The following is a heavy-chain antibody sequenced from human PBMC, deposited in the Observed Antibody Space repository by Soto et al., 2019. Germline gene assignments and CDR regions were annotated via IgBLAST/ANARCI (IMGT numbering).Heavy chain of an antibody. CDR2: IWHDGSKK. CDR3: VRDDWASSGWHWTLDY. D-gene: IGHD6-19*01. V-gene: IGHV3-33*01. Sequence: QVQLVESGGGVVQPGRSLTPSCAASGFSFSNFGMHWVRQAPGQGLEWVAFIWHDGSKKYYVDSVKGRFTISRDNSENTLYLQMNSLEVEDTAVYYCVRDDWASSGWHWTLDYWGQGTLVTVTS. J-gene: IGHJ4*02. CDR1: GFSFSNFG.